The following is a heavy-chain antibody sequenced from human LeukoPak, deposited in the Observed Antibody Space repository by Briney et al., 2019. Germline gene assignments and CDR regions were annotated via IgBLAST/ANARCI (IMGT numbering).Heavy chain of an antibody. J-gene: IGHJ4*02. CDR2: IGGSGDKT. CDR3: VRRGDASSGWGDHDF. Sequence: HPGGSLRLSCAASGFTFNRNAISWVRQAPGKGLEWVSTIGGSGDKTFYADSVKGRFTISGDNSKNMVHLQMNSLTGEDTALYYCVRRGDASSGWGDHDFWGQGALVTVSS. D-gene: IGHD6-19*01. V-gene: IGHV3-23*01. CDR1: GFTFNRNA.